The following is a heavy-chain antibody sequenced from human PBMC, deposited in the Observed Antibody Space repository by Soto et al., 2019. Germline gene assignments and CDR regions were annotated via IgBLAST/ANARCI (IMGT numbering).Heavy chain of an antibody. J-gene: IGHJ5*02. CDR1: GGTFSSYA. V-gene: IGHV1-69*06. CDR2: IIPIFGTA. D-gene: IGHD3-3*01. CDR3: AREAKIFGHHKWFDP. Sequence: ASVKVSCKASGGTFSSYAISWVRQAPGQGLEWMGGIIPIFGTANYAQKFQGRVTITADKSTSTAYMELSSLRSEDTAVYYCAREAKIFGHHKWFDPWGQGTLVTVSS.